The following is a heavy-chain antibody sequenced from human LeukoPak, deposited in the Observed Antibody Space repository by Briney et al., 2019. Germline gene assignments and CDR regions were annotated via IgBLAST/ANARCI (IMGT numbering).Heavy chain of an antibody. V-gene: IGHV4-34*01. CDR1: GGSFSGYY. J-gene: IGHJ4*02. Sequence: SETLSLTCAVYGGSFSGYYWSWIRQPPGKGLEWIGEINHSGSTNYNPSLKSRVTISVDTSKNQFSLKLSSVTAADTAVYYCARLYSSGWRYFDYWGQGTLVTVSS. D-gene: IGHD6-19*01. CDR3: ARLYSSGWRYFDY. CDR2: INHSGST.